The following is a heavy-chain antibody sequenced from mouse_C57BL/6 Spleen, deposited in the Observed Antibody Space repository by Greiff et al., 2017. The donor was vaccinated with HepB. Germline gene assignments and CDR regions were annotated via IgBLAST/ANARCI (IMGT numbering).Heavy chain of an antibody. CDR1: GYNFTSYW. CDR3: ARSLPASDY. Sequence: QVQLKQPGAELVMPGASVKLSCKASGYNFTSYWMHWVKQRPGQGLEWIGEIDPSDSYTNYNQKFKGKATLTVDKSSSTAYMQLSSLTSEDSALYYCARSLPASDYWGQGTTLTVSS. CDR2: IDPSDSYT. J-gene: IGHJ2*01. V-gene: IGHV1-69*01. D-gene: IGHD6-1*01.